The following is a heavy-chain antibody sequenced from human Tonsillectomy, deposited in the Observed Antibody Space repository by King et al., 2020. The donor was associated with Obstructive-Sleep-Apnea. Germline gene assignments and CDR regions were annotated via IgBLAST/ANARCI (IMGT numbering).Heavy chain of an antibody. J-gene: IGHJ4*02. CDR3: AKDRQGYQVSDY. CDR1: GFTFSSYS. CDR2: IRYDESYK. Sequence: VQLVESGGGVVQPGGSLRLSCAASGFTFSSYSMHWVRQAPGKGLEWVAFIRYDESYKYYADSVKGRFTISRDNSKNTLYLQMNSLRAEDTALYYCAKDRQGYQVSDYWGQGTLVTVSS. D-gene: IGHD2-2*01. V-gene: IGHV3-30*02.